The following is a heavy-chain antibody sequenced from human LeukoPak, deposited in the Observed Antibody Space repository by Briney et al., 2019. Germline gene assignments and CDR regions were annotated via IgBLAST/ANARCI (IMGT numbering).Heavy chain of an antibody. CDR2: IYTSGST. D-gene: IGHD3-22*01. Sequence: SEPLSLTCTISGGSISSYYWSWIRQPAGKALEWIGHIYTSGSTTYNPSLKSRVTMSVDTSKKQFSLKLRSVTAADTAVYYCAREEDYYDSSGHSSYFDYWGQGTLVTVSS. J-gene: IGHJ4*02. CDR3: AREEDYYDSSGHSSYFDY. V-gene: IGHV4-4*07. CDR1: GGSISSYY.